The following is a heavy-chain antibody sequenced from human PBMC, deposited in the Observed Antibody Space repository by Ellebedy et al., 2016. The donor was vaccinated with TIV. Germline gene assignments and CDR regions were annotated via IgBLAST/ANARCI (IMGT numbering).Heavy chain of an antibody. V-gene: IGHV2-70*01. J-gene: IGHJ2*01. Sequence: SGPTLVKPTQTLTLTCTFSGFSLSTDGMCVSWIRQPPGKALEWLALLDWDEDKFDIPSLNTRLTISKDTSKNQVVLTMTNMDPVDTATYYCARIRSDYYGSGSYGWYFDLWGRGTLVTVSS. CDR1: GFSLSTDGMC. CDR3: ARIRSDYYGSGSYGWYFDL. CDR2: LDWDEDK. D-gene: IGHD3-10*01.